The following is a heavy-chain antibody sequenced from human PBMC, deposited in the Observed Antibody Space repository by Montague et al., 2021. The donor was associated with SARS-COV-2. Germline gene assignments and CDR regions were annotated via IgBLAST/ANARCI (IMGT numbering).Heavy chain of an antibody. D-gene: IGHD6-13*01. V-gene: IGHV3-11*01. J-gene: IGHJ5*02. Sequence: SLRLSCAASGFTFRDYYMAWLRQAPGKGLEWVSYLSDTGTPISYADSVKGRFTISRDKGNNSLYLQLNSLRAEDTAVYYCARDGGIAAAGIFDPWGQGTLVTVSS. CDR3: ARDGGIAAAGIFDP. CDR1: GFTFRDYY. CDR2: LSDTGTPI.